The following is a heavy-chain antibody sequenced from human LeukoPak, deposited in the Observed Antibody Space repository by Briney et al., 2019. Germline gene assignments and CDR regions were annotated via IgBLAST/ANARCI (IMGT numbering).Heavy chain of an antibody. J-gene: IGHJ5*02. CDR3: AREECSSGWYRGGWFDP. Sequence: GASVKVSCKASGYIFTGYYMHWLRQAPGQGLEWMGWIDPESGDTNYAQKFQDKITMTRDTYMKTGYMELSSLRYDDTAVYYCAREECSSGWYRGGWFDPWGQGTQVTVSS. CDR1: GYIFTGYY. D-gene: IGHD6-19*01. V-gene: IGHV1-2*02. CDR2: IDPESGDT.